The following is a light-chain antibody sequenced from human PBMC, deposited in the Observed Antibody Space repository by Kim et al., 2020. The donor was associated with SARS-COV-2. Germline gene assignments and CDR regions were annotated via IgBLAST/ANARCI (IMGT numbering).Light chain of an antibody. V-gene: IGKV3-20*01. J-gene: IGKJ1*01. CDR3: QQYGSVPPT. CDR2: YAY. CDR1: QSVASKQ. Sequence: PQDERSTPSCMASQSVASKQLAWYRQRPGQAPRRLISYAYIMATGIPNRFSGIGSWTYFTLTINRLEPDDSTVYYSQQYGSVPPTFCQGTKVDI.